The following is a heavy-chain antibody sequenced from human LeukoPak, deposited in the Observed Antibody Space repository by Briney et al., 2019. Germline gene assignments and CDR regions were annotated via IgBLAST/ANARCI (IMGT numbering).Heavy chain of an antibody. V-gene: IGHV1-58*01. D-gene: IGHD3-9*01. CDR1: GFTFARSA. J-gene: IGHJ4*02. CDR3: AAEDDFLTGYYDFDY. CDR2: IVIANGNT. Sequence: ASLKVSCKAPGFTFARSAVQWVRQARGQRPEWIGWIVIANGNTNYAQKFQERLTITRDMSTSTAYMELSSLRSEDTAVYYCAAEDDFLTGYYDFDYWGQGTVVTVSS.